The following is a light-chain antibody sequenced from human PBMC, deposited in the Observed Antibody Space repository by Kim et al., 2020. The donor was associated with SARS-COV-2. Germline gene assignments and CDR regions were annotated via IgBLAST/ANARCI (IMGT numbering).Light chain of an antibody. V-gene: IGKV1-33*01. CDR2: ESS. Sequence: DIQMTQSPASLSASVGDRVTITCQASQDIGNSLSWFLHKSGKPPKLLIYESSNLETGVPSRFSGRGSGTDFTLTITNLQPDDLATYYCQHYDFVGFGTFGRGNKLEI. CDR1: QDIGNS. CDR3: QHYDFVGFGT. J-gene: IGKJ2*02.